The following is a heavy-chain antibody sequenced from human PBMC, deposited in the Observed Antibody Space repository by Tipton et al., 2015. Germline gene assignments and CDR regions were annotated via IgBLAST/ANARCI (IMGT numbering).Heavy chain of an antibody. J-gene: IGHJ6*02. V-gene: IGHV4-30-4*01. CDR3: ARDLKLTGYYYGMDV. CDR2: ISYNGST. CDR1: VVSITTGDYY. D-gene: IGHD3-9*01. Sequence: TLSLTCTVSVVSITTGDYYWSWIRQPPGKGLEWIGHISYNGSTCCNPSLKSRVTISVDTSKNQFSLKLSSVTAADTAVYYCARDLKLTGYYYGMDVWGQGTTVTVSS.